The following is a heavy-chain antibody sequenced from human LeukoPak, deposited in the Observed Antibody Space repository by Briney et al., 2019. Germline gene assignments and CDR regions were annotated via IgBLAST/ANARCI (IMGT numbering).Heavy chain of an antibody. CDR3: ARDKDDFWSGMGGY. V-gene: IGHV3-30-3*01. D-gene: IGHD3-3*01. J-gene: IGHJ4*02. CDR2: ISYDGSNK. Sequence: GGSLRLSCAASGFTFSSYAMHWVRQAPGKGLEWVAVISYDGSNKYYADSVKGRFTISRDNSKNTLYLQMNSLRAEDTAVYYCARDKDDFWSGMGGYWGQGTLVTVSS. CDR1: GFTFSSYA.